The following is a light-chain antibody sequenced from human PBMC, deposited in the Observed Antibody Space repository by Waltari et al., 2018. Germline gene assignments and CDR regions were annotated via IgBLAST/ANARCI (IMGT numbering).Light chain of an antibody. CDR3: QSYDSGQWV. CDR2: HND. J-gene: IGLJ2*01. CDR1: SSNIGAGYD. V-gene: IGLV1-40*01. Sequence: QSVLTQPPSVSGAPGQRVTISCSGSSSNIGAGYDVHWYQQFSGTAPKLLIYHNDNRPAGVPDRFSGSSAGTSASLAITVLQTDDEAEYFCQSYDSGQWVFGGGTKLTVL.